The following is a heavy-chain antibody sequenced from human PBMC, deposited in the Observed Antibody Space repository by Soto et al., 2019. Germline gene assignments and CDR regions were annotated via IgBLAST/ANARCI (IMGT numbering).Heavy chain of an antibody. D-gene: IGHD3-16*01. Sequence: QVQLVESGGGVVQPGRSLRLSCAASGFTFSSYGMHWVRQAPGKGLEWVAVISYDGSNKYYADSVKGRFTISRDNSKNTLYLQMNSLRAEDTAVYYCAKVLELGDYIWGSEPFDYWGQGTLVTVSS. J-gene: IGHJ4*02. CDR3: AKVLELGDYIWGSEPFDY. CDR2: ISYDGSNK. CDR1: GFTFSSYG. V-gene: IGHV3-30*18.